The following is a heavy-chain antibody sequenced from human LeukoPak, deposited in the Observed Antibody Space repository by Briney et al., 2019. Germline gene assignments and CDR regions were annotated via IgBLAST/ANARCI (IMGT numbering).Heavy chain of an antibody. Sequence: GASVKVSCKASGYTFTGYYMHWVRQAPGQGLEWTGWINPNSGGTNYAQKFQGRVTMTRDTSISTAYMGLSRLRSDDTAVYYCARFVDFWSGLNWGQGTLVTVSS. J-gene: IGHJ4*02. V-gene: IGHV1-2*02. CDR2: INPNSGGT. D-gene: IGHD3-3*01. CDR1: GYTFTGYY. CDR3: ARFVDFWSGLN.